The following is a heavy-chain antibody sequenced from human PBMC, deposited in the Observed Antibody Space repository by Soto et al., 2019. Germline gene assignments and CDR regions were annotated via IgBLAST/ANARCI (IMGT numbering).Heavy chain of an antibody. CDR3: ARQDSMFVLDY. Sequence: QVQLVQSGAEVKKPGSSVKVSCKASGGTFSSYTISWVRQAPGQGLEWMGRIIPILGIANYAQKIQGRVTITADKSTSTAYMELSSLRSEDTAVYYCARQDSMFVLDYWGQGTLVTVSS. CDR2: IIPILGIA. V-gene: IGHV1-69*02. D-gene: IGHD3-10*02. CDR1: GGTFSSYT. J-gene: IGHJ4*02.